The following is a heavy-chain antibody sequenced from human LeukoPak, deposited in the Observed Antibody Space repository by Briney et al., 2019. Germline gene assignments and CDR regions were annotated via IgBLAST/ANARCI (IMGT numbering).Heavy chain of an antibody. Sequence: PGGSLRLSCVASGFTFHTYAMSWVRQAPGKGLEWVSTISANGDDIYFADSMQGRFTISRDNSENTLYLQMNSLRTDDTAIFWCARMGMTTGPYFVSWGQGTRVTVSS. J-gene: IGHJ4*02. CDR3: ARMGMTTGPYFVS. CDR1: GFTFHTYA. CDR2: ISANGDDI. D-gene: IGHD4-11*01. V-gene: IGHV3-23*01.